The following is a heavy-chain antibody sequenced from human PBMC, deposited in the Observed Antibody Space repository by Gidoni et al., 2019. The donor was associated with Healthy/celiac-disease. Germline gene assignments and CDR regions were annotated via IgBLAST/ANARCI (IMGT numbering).Heavy chain of an antibody. CDR1: GFTFADYA. J-gene: IGHJ4*02. CDR2: ISLNSGSI. D-gene: IGHD1-26*01. Sequence: EVQLVESGGGLVQPGRSLRLSCAASGFTFADYAMHWVRQAPGQGLEWVSGISLNSGSIGYADSVKGRFTISRDNAKNSLYLQMNSLRAEDTALYYCAKDLFGGSYEGGGPDYWGQGTLVTVSS. V-gene: IGHV3-9*01. CDR3: AKDLFGGSYEGGGPDY.